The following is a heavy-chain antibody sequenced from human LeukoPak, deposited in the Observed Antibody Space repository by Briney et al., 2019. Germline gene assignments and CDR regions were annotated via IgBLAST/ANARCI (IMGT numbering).Heavy chain of an antibody. V-gene: IGHV3-7*01. D-gene: IGHD2-2*01. CDR2: INQDGSEK. CDR1: GFTFSRYW. Sequence: GGSLRLSCAASGFTFSRYWMSWVRQAPGKGLEWVANINQDGSEKNYVDSVKGRFTISRDNAKNSLYLQMNSLRAEDTAVYYCAKEIKDKYCSGTQNCLFDYWGQGTLVTVSS. J-gene: IGHJ4*02. CDR3: AKEIKDKYCSGTQNCLFDY.